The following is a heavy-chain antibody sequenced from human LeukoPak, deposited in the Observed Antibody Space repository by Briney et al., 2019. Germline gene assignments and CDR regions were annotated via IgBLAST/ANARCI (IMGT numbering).Heavy chain of an antibody. CDR2: ISSSSSYI. J-gene: IGHJ5*02. D-gene: IGHD2-15*01. CDR1: GFTFSSYS. V-gene: IGHV3-21*01. CDR3: ARGLNGYCSGGSCSNRFDP. Sequence: GGSLRLSCAASGFTFSSYSMNWVRQAPGKGLEWVSSISSSSSYIYYADSVKGRFTISRDNAKNSLYLQMNSLRAEDTAVYYCARGLNGYCSGGSCSNRFDPWGQGTLVTVSS.